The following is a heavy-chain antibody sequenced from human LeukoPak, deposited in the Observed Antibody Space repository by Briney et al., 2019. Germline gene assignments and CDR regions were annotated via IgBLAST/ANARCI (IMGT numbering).Heavy chain of an antibody. CDR2: IYYSGST. Sequence: PSETLSLTCTVSGGSISSSSYYWGWIRQPPVKGLEWIGSIYYSGSTYYNPSLKSRVTISVDTSKNQFSLKLSSVTAADTAVYYCAREVLSGWYPYYFDYWGQGTLVTVSS. D-gene: IGHD6-19*01. J-gene: IGHJ4*02. V-gene: IGHV4-39*07. CDR3: AREVLSGWYPYYFDY. CDR1: GGSISSSSYY.